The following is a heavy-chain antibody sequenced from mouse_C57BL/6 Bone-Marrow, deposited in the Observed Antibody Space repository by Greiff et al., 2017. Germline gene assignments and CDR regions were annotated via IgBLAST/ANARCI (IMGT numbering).Heavy chain of an antibody. D-gene: IGHD3-2*02. CDR3: ARYSSGYCAMDY. CDR2: IDPSDSYT. J-gene: IGHJ4*01. V-gene: IGHV1-69*01. Sequence: QVQLQQSGAELVMPGASVKLSCKASGYTFTSYWMHWVKQRPGQGLEWIGEIDPSDSYTNYNQKFKGKSTLTVDKSSSTAYMQLSSLTSEDSAVYDCARYSSGYCAMDYWGQGTSVTVSS. CDR1: GYTFTSYW.